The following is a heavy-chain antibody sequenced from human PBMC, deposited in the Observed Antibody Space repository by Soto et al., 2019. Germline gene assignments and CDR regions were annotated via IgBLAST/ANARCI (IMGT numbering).Heavy chain of an antibody. V-gene: IGHV4-31*03. J-gene: IGHJ4*02. CDR1: GGSINSGGYY. CDR2: INYSGST. CDR3: ARNYYNSKVYGY. Sequence: LSLSCTVSGGSINSGGYYWSWIRQHPGKGLECIGYINYSGSTNYNPSLKRRITISRDASKNQVSLKLSSVTAADTAVYYCARNYYNSKVYGYRSQATLVT. D-gene: IGHD3-22*01.